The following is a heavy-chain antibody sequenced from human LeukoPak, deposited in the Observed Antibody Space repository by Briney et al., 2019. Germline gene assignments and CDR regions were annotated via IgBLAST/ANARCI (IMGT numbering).Heavy chain of an antibody. V-gene: IGHV3-30*02. J-gene: IGHJ6*03. Sequence: PGGSLRLSCAASGFTVSSYGMHWVRQAPGKGLEWVAFIRYDGSNKYYADSVKGRFTISRDNSKNTLYLQMNSLRAEDTAVYYCAKGGPYCSGGSCYYMDVWGKGATVTVSS. D-gene: IGHD2-15*01. CDR1: GFTVSSYG. CDR3: AKGGPYCSGGSCYYMDV. CDR2: IRYDGSNK.